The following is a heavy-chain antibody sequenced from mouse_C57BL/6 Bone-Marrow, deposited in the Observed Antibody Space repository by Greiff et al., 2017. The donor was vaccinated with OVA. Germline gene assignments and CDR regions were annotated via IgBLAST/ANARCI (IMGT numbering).Heavy chain of an antibody. V-gene: IGHV1-50*01. Sequence: QVQLQQPGAELVKPGASVKLSCKASGYTFTSYWMQWVKQRPGQGLEWIGEIDPSDSYTNYNQKFKGKATLTVDTSSSTAYMQLSSLTSEDSAVYYCARKELGRGPYYVDYWGQGTTLTVSS. CDR1: GYTFTSYW. D-gene: IGHD4-1*01. CDR2: IDPSDSYT. J-gene: IGHJ2*01. CDR3: ARKELGRGPYYVDY.